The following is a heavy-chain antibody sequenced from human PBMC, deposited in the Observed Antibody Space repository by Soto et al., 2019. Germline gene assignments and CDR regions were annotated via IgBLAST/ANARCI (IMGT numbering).Heavy chain of an antibody. V-gene: IGHV5-10-1*01. CDR2: IDPSDSYT. CDR3: AGHETMGASRDAFDI. Sequence: GESLKISCKGSGYSFTSHWISWVRQMPGKGPEWMGRIDPSDSYTNYSPSFQGHVTIPADKSINTAYLQWRSLKASDTAMYYCAGHETMGASRDAFDIWGQGTMVTVSS. D-gene: IGHD1-26*01. J-gene: IGHJ3*02. CDR1: GYSFTSHW.